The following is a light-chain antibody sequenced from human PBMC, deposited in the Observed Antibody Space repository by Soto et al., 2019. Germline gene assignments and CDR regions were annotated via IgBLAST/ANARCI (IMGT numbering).Light chain of an antibody. CDR1: SSNIGAGYD. V-gene: IGLV1-40*01. CDR2: ANS. J-gene: IGLJ2*01. Sequence: QSALTQPPSVSGAPGQRVTISCTGTSSNIGAGYDVHWYQHLPGTAPKLLIYANSDRPSGVPDRFSGSKSATSASLAITGLQAEDEADYYCQSYDTSLSGSVFGRGTKLTVL. CDR3: QSYDTSLSGSV.